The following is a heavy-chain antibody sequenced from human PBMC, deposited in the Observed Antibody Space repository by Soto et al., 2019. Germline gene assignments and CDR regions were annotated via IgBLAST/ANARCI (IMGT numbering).Heavy chain of an antibody. CDR2: IIPIFGTA. V-gene: IGHV1-69*13. CDR3: ARSRVESSTVTTDFDY. Sequence: ASVKVSCKASGGTFSSYAISWVRQAPGQGLEWMGGIIPIFGTANYAQKFQGRVTITADESTSTAYMELSSLRSEDTAVYYCARSRVESSTVTTDFDYWGQGTLVTVSS. D-gene: IGHD4-17*01. CDR1: GGTFSSYA. J-gene: IGHJ4*02.